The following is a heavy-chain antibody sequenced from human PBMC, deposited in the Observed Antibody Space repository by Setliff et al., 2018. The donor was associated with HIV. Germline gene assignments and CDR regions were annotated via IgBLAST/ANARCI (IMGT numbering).Heavy chain of an antibody. CDR3: ARHRYNWYFDV. D-gene: IGHD1-26*01. J-gene: IGHJ2*01. V-gene: IGHV4-39*01. CDR1: SGSISSTSSY. Sequence: SETLSLTCSVSSGSISSTSSYWGWIRQPPGKGLEWIVSVYYSGTTYYNPSLKSRVTISVDTSKSQFSLQLNSMTAADTALYYCARHRYNWYFDVWGRGTLVTVSS. CDR2: VYYSGTT.